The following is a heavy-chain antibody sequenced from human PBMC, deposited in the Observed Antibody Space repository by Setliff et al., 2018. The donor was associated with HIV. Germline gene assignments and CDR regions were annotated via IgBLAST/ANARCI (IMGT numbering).Heavy chain of an antibody. CDR1: ENTFSNYY. V-gene: IGHV1-46*01. J-gene: IGHJ4*02. CDR2: INPSGGRT. CDR3: ARTYSGSYYYFDY. Sequence: ASVKVSCKAPENTFSNYYLHWVRQDPGQGLEWMGIINPSGGRTKYAQKFQGRVTMTRDTATVTVYMELSSLRSEDTAVYYCARTYSGSYYYFDYWGQGTLVTVSS. D-gene: IGHD1-26*01.